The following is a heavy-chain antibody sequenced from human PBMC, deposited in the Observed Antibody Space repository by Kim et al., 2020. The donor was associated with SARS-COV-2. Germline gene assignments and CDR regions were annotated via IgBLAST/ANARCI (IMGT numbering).Heavy chain of an antibody. CDR1: GYTFTSYD. CDR2: MNPNSGNT. Sequence: ASVKVSCKASGYTFTSYDINWVRQATGQGLEWMGWMNPNSGNTGYAQKFQGRVTMTRNTSISTAYMELSSLRSEDTAVYYCARAIAAAGGPLSANDYWGQGTLVTVSS. J-gene: IGHJ4*02. CDR3: ARAIAAAGGPLSANDY. V-gene: IGHV1-8*01. D-gene: IGHD6-13*01.